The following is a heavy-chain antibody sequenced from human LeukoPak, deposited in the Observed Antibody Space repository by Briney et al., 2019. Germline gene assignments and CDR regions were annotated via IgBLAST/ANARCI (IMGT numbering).Heavy chain of an antibody. D-gene: IGHD1-14*01. CDR1: GFTFSSYW. J-gene: IGHJ6*03. V-gene: IGHV3-7*01. Sequence: GGSLRLSCAASGFTFSSYWMSWVRQAPGKGLEWVANIKQDGSEKYYVDSVKGRFTISRDNAKNSLYLQMNSLRAEDTAVYYCARSTGVYYYYYYMDVWGKGTTVTVSS. CDR3: ARSTGVYYYYYYMDV. CDR2: IKQDGSEK.